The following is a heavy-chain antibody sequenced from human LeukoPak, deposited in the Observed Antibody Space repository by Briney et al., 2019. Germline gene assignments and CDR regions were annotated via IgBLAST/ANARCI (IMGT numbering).Heavy chain of an antibody. Sequence: ASVKVSCKASGYTFTGYYMHWVRQAPGQGLEWMGWINPNSGGTNYAQKFQGRVTMTRDTSISTAYMELSRLRSDDTAVYYCARNMWFGESSDASDIWGQGTMVTVSS. D-gene: IGHD3-10*01. V-gene: IGHV1-2*02. J-gene: IGHJ3*02. CDR3: ARNMWFGESSDASDI. CDR2: INPNSGGT. CDR1: GYTFTGYY.